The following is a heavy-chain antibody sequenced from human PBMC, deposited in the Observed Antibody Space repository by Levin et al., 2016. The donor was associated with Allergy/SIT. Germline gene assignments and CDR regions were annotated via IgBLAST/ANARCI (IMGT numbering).Heavy chain of an antibody. Sequence: SETLSLTCAVSGGSISSSSYYWGWIRQPPGKGLEWIGSIYYSGSTYYNPSLKSRVTISVDTSKNQFSLKLSSVTAADTAVYYCARHNLVGVAGDFDYWGQGTLVTVSS. CDR2: IYYSGST. J-gene: IGHJ4*02. CDR1: GGSISSSSYY. D-gene: IGHD6-19*01. V-gene: IGHV4-39*01. CDR3: ARHNLVGVAGDFDY.